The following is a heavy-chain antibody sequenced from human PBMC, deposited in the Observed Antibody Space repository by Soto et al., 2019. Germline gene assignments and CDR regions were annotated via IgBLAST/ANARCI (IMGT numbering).Heavy chain of an antibody. CDR3: SWSLNY. V-gene: IGHV3-7*01. J-gene: IGHJ4*02. CDR2: INEDGSQT. CDR1: GFSFSNSW. Sequence: EVRLVESGGGLVQRGGSLRLSCAASGFSFSNSWMDWVRQAPGKGLEWVANINEDGSQTYYVDSVKGRFTVSRDNAENSMYPQMNRLRVEDTAVYYCSWSLNYWGQGVLVTVSS. D-gene: IGHD1-26*01.